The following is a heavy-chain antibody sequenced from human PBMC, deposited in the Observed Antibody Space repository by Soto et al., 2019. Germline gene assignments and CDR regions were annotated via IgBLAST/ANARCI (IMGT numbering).Heavy chain of an antibody. CDR1: GGSISSSSFH. D-gene: IGHD6-13*01. J-gene: IGHJ5*02. CDR3: ARRERAAGTDWWFDP. V-gene: IGHV4-39*01. Sequence: PEETLSLTCTVSGGSISSSSFHWGWIRQPPGKGLEWIGSIYYSGSTYYSPSLKSRVTISVDTSKNQFSLKLSSVTAADTAVYYCARRERAAGTDWWFDPWGQRILVTVSS. CDR2: IYYSGST.